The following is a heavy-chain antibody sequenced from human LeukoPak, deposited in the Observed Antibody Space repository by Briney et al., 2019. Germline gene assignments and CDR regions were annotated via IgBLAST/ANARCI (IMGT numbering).Heavy chain of an antibody. J-gene: IGHJ4*02. CDR1: GGSFSGYY. CDR3: AGEYYYDSKAPY. Sequence: SETLSLTCAVYGGSFSGYYWSWIRQPPGKGLEWIGEINHSGSTNYNPSLKSRVTISVDTSKNQFSLKLSSVTAADTAVYYCAGEYYYDSKAPYRGQGTLVTVSS. D-gene: IGHD3-22*01. V-gene: IGHV4-34*01. CDR2: INHSGST.